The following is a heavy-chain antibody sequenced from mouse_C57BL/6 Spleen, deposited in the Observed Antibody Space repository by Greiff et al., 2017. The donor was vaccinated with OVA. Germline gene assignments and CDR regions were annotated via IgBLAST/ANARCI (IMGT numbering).Heavy chain of an antibody. J-gene: IGHJ2*01. Sequence: QVQLQQPGAELVRPGSSVKLSCTASGYTFTSYWMAWVKQRPGQGLEWIGNIYPSDSETHYNQKFKDKATFTVDKSSNTAYMQRCSRTSEDAAVYYCARWEGYDYVYYFDYWGQGTTLTVSS. CDR1: GYTFTSYW. V-gene: IGHV1-61*01. CDR3: ARWEGYDYVYYFDY. D-gene: IGHD2-4*01. CDR2: IYPSDSET.